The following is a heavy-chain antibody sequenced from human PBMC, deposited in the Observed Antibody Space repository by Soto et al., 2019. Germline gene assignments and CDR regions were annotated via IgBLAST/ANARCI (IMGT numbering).Heavy chain of an antibody. CDR1: GGSISSGGYY. V-gene: IGHV4-31*03. CDR2: IYYSGST. D-gene: IGHD3-22*01. Sequence: QVQLQESGPGLVKPSQTLSLTCTVSGGSISSGGYYCSWLRQHPGKGLEWSGYIYYSGSTYYNPPLKSRVTIAVDTAKNQFALNLSSVTAADTAVYYCARVPGPCDSSGYLHWGQGNLVTVSS. CDR3: ARVPGPCDSSGYLH. J-gene: IGHJ4*02.